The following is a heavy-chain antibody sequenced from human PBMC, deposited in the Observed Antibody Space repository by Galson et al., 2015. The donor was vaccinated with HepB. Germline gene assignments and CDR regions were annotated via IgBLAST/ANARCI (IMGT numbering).Heavy chain of an antibody. CDR1: GFTFSSYA. D-gene: IGHD3-22*01. J-gene: IGHJ5*02. Sequence: SLRLSCAASGFTFSSYAMRWVRQAPGKGLEWMAVISYDGSYKYYADSVKGRFTVSRDYSRSTLYLQMNSLRAEDTAVYYCAKGGPGRITMMLNRLLGFDPWGQGTLVTVSS. CDR3: AKGGPGRITMMLNRLLGFDP. CDR2: ISYDGSYK. V-gene: IGHV3-30*18.